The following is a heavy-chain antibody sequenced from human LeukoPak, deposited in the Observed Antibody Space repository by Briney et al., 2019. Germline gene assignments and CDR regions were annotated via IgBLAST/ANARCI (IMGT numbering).Heavy chain of an antibody. CDR2: IYHSGST. CDR3: ARDYSGYDY. V-gene: IGHV4-38-2*02. Sequence: PSETLSLTCTVSGYSISSGYYWGWIRQPPGKGLEWIGSIYHSGSTYYNPSLKSRVTISVDTSKNQFSLKLSSVTAADTAVYYCARDYSGYDYWGQGTLVTVSS. J-gene: IGHJ4*02. CDR1: GYSISSGYY. D-gene: IGHD5-12*01.